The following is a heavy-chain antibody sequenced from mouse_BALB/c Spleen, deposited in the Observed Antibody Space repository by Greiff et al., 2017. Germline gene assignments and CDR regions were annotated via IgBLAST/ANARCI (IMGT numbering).Heavy chain of an antibody. V-gene: IGHV1-14*01. CDR1: GYTFTRYV. D-gene: IGHD1-1*01. J-gene: IGHJ1*01. CDR3: ARGTTVVATYPRYWYFDV. Sequence: EVQLQQSGPELVKPGASVKMSCKASGYTFTRYVMHWVKQKPGQGLEWIGYINPYNDGTKYNEKFKGKATLTSDKSSSTAYMELSSLTSEDSAVYYCARGTTVVATYPRYWYFDVWGAGTTVTVSS. CDR2: INPYNDGT.